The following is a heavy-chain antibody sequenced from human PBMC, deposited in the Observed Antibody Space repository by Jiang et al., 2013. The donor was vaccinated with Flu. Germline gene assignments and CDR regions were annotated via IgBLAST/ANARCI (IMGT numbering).Heavy chain of an antibody. V-gene: IGHV1-46*01. CDR3: ARDVQGDGTFDY. Sequence: YAQKFQGRVTMTRDTSTSTVYMELSSLRSEDTAVYYCARDVQGDGTFDYWGQGTLVTVSS. J-gene: IGHJ4*02. D-gene: IGHD3-10*02.